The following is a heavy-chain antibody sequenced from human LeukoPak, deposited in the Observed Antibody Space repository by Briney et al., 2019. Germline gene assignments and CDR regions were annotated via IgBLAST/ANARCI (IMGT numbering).Heavy chain of an antibody. D-gene: IGHD6-13*01. CDR1: GFTLSTYW. Sequence: GGSLRLSCAASGFTLSTYWMSWVRQAPGKGLEWVANVKQDGSEKYYVDSVKGRFTISRDNAKNSLYLQMNSLKAEDTAVYYCARLYTSSFRFHYYPHYGMDVWGQGTTVTVSS. V-gene: IGHV3-7*01. CDR2: VKQDGSEK. J-gene: IGHJ6*02. CDR3: ARLYTSSFRFHYYPHYGMDV.